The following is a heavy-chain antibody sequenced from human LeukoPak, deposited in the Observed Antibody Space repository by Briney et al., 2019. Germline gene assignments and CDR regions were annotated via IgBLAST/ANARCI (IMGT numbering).Heavy chain of an antibody. Sequence: GSLRLSCAASGFTFSSYEMNWVRQPPGKGLEWIGEINHSGSTNYNPSLKSRVTISVDTSKNQFSLKLSSVTAADTAVYYCARAYSRLGSGYLDDAFDIWGQGTMVTVSS. CDR3: ARAYSRLGSGYLDDAFDI. CDR2: INHSGST. D-gene: IGHD3-22*01. CDR1: GFTFSSYE. V-gene: IGHV4-34*01. J-gene: IGHJ3*02.